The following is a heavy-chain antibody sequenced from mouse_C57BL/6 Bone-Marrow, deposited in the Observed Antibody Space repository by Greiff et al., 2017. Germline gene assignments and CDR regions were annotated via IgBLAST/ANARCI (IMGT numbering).Heavy chain of an antibody. J-gene: IGHJ2*01. CDR3: ARDRGYDGGYYFGY. CDR2: ISDGGSYT. Sequence: EVKLMESGGGLVKPGGSLKLSCAASGFTFSSYAMSWVRQTPEKRLEWVATISDGGSYTYYPDNVKGRFTISRDNAKNNLYLQMSHLKSEDTAMYYCARDRGYDGGYYFGYWGQGTTLTVSS. CDR1: GFTFSSYA. V-gene: IGHV5-4*01. D-gene: IGHD2-2*01.